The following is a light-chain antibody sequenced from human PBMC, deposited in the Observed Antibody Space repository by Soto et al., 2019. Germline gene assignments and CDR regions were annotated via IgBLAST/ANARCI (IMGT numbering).Light chain of an antibody. V-gene: IGKV2-24*01. CDR1: QSLVHKDGNTY. CDR3: MQATQSPWT. Sequence: DIVVTQTPLSSPVALGQAASISCSSSQSLVHKDGNTYVSWFHQRPGQPPILLIYRVSVRFSGVPDRFSGSGAGTDFTLTISRVETEDVGVYYCMQATQSPWTFGQGTKVDIK. CDR2: RVS. J-gene: IGKJ1*01.